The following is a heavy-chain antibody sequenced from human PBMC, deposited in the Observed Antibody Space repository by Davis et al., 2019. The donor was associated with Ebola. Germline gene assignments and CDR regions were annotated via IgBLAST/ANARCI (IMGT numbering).Heavy chain of an antibody. Sequence: GESLKISCAASGFTFSSYEMNWVRQAPGKGLEWVSYISSSGSTIYYADSVKGRFTISRDNAKNSLYLQMNSLRAEDTAVYYCARARGIAVAGTGGYYFDYWGQGTLVTVSS. CDR3: ARARGIAVAGTGGYYFDY. J-gene: IGHJ4*02. D-gene: IGHD6-19*01. CDR1: GFTFSSYE. CDR2: ISSSGSTI. V-gene: IGHV3-48*03.